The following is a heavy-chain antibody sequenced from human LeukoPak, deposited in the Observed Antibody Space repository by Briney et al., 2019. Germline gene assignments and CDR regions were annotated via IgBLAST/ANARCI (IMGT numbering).Heavy chain of an antibody. CDR3: AKDLAVFASYYDSSGYDY. Sequence: AGGSLRLSCAASGFTFSSYGMHWVRQAPGKGLEWVAFIRYDGSNKYYADSVKGRFTISRDNSKNTLYLQMNSLRAEDTAVYYCAKDLAVFASYYDSSGYDYWGQGTLVTFS. V-gene: IGHV3-30*02. D-gene: IGHD3-22*01. J-gene: IGHJ4*02. CDR1: GFTFSSYG. CDR2: IRYDGSNK.